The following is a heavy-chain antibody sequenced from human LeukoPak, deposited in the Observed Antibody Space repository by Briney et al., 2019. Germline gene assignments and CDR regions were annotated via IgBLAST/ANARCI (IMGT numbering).Heavy chain of an antibody. V-gene: IGHV4-4*09. CDR1: GGSISSYY. Sequence: SETLSLTCTVSGGSISSYYWSWIRQPPGEGLEWSGYIYTSGMTNYNPSLKSRVTISVDASKNQFCLKLSSVTAADTAVYYCASRDRATDAFDIWGQGTLVTVSS. D-gene: IGHD3-22*01. J-gene: IGHJ3*02. CDR3: ASRDRATDAFDI. CDR2: IYTSGMT.